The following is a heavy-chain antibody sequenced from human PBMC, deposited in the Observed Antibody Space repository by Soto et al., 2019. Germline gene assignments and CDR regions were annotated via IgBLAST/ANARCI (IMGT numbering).Heavy chain of an antibody. Sequence: SVKVSFKASGGTFSSYAISWVRQAPGQGLEWMGGIIPIFGTTKHAQKFQGRVTSTADESTSTVYMELSRLTSEDTALYYCARNNYYDSSGYYYFDYWGQGTPVTVSS. V-gene: IGHV1-69*13. J-gene: IGHJ4*02. CDR2: IIPIFGTT. D-gene: IGHD3-22*01. CDR3: ARNNYYDSSGYYYFDY. CDR1: GGTFSSYA.